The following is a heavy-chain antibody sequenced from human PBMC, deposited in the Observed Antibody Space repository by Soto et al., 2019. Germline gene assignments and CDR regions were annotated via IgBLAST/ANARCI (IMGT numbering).Heavy chain of an antibody. CDR2: ISGIGATT. J-gene: IGHJ4*02. V-gene: IGHV3-23*01. Sequence: EVQLLESGGGLVQSGGSLRLSCAASGFTFSSYAMSWVRQAPGKGLEWVSGISGIGATTSYADSEKGRFTISRDNSKNTLHLQMNSLRVEDTAVYYCATGDDLWYAAGSGIFDYWGQGTLVTVSS. D-gene: IGHD1-26*01. CDR3: ATGDDLWYAAGSGIFDY. CDR1: GFTFSSYA.